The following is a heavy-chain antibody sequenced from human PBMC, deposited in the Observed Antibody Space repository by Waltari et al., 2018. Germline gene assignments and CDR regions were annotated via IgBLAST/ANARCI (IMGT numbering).Heavy chain of an antibody. D-gene: IGHD4-4*01. J-gene: IGHJ3*02. CDR2: IYHSGST. CDR1: GYSISSGYY. CDR3: ARPVDYSNYSAFDI. V-gene: IGHV4-38-2*01. Sequence: QVQLQESGPGLVKPSETLSLTCVVSGYSISSGYYWGWIRQPPGKGLEWIGSIYHSGSTYYNPSLKSRVTISVDTSKNQFSLKLSSVTAADTAVYYCARPVDYSNYSAFDIWGQGTMVTVSS.